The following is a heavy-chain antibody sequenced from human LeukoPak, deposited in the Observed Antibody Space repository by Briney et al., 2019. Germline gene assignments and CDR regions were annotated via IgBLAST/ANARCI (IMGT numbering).Heavy chain of an antibody. V-gene: IGHV4-39*01. Sequence: KSSETLSLSCSVSGVSISSSSSDYYWGWVRQPPGKGLEWIGSISYSWTTYYNPSLKSRVTISADTSNNQFSLKLTSVTAADTAVYYCARHRHSHHYDYWGQGTLVTVSS. J-gene: IGHJ4*02. D-gene: IGHD5-18*01. CDR3: ARHRHSHHYDY. CDR1: GVSISSSSSDYY. CDR2: ISYSWTT.